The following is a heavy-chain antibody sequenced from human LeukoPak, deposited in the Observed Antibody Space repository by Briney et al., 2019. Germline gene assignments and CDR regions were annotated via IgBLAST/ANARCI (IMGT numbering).Heavy chain of an antibody. CDR2: ISAYNGNT. V-gene: IGHV1-18*01. CDR3: ASGYCSGGSCPGVDY. Sequence: ASVKVSCKASGYSFTTYGLGWVRQAPGQGLEWMGWISAYNGNTNYAQKLQGRVTMTTDTSTSTAYMELRSLRSDDTAVYYCASGYCSGGSCPGVDYWGQGTLVTVSS. CDR1: GYSFTTYG. D-gene: IGHD2-15*01. J-gene: IGHJ4*02.